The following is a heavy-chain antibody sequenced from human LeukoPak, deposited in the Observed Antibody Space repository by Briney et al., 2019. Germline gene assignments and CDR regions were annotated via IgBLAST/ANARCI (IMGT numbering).Heavy chain of an antibody. CDR3: ARDPVPYYDLWSGYRYFDY. V-gene: IGHV3-7*01. CDR1: GFTFSSYW. CDR2: IKQDGSEK. Sequence: GGSLRLSCAVSGFTFSSYWMSWVRQAPGKGLEWVANIKQDGSEKYYVDSVKGRFTISRDNAKNSLYLQMNSPRAEDTAVYYCARDPVPYYDLWSGYRYFDYWGQGTLVTVSS. D-gene: IGHD3-3*01. J-gene: IGHJ4*02.